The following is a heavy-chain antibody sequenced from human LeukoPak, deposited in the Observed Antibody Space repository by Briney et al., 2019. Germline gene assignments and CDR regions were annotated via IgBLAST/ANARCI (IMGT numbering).Heavy chain of an antibody. J-gene: IGHJ6*04. CDR1: GGSFSGYY. Sequence: SEPLSLACAVYGGSFSGYYWSWIRQPPGKGLEWIGEINHSGSTNYNPSLKSRVTISVDTSKNQFSLKLSSVTAADTAVYYCARGVLGIYYYYYYGMDVWGKGTTVTVSS. D-gene: IGHD2-21*01. V-gene: IGHV4-34*01. CDR2: INHSGST. CDR3: ARGVLGIYYYYYYGMDV.